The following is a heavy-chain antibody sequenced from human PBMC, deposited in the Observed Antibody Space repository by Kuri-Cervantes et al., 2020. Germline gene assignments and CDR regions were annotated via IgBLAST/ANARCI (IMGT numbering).Heavy chain of an antibody. Sequence: ASVKVSCKASGYSFFSYGLHWVRQAPGQRLEWMGWINAGNGDTKYPQKFQGRVTINRDTSASTAYMELNSLTSEDTAVYYCARRGPNWNDDAGWFDPWGQGTLVTVSS. CDR3: ARRGPNWNDDAGWFDP. CDR1: GYSFFSYG. CDR2: INAGNGDT. D-gene: IGHD1-1*01. V-gene: IGHV1-3*01. J-gene: IGHJ5*02.